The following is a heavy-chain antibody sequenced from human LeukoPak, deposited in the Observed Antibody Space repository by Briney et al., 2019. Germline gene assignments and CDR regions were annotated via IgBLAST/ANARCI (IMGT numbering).Heavy chain of an antibody. CDR1: GFTFSSYE. V-gene: IGHV3-48*03. D-gene: IGHD3-22*01. CDR2: ISSSGSTI. J-gene: IGHJ4*02. CDR3: AKALEYYYDSSGLDY. Sequence: PGGSLRLSCAASGFTFSSYEMNWVRQAPGKGLEWVSYISSSGSTIYYADSVKGRFTISRDNAKNSLYLQMNSLRAKDTAVYYCAKALEYYYDSSGLDYWGQGTLVTVSS.